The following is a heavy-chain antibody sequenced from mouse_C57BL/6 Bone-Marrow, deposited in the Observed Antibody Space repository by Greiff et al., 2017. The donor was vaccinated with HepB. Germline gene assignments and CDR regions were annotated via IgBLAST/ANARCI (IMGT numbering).Heavy chain of an antibody. CDR3: ASAYDGYYVAMDY. V-gene: IGHV1-80*01. D-gene: IGHD2-3*01. Sequence: QVQLQQSGAELVKPGASVKISCKASGYAFSSYWMNWVKQRPGKGLEWIGQIYPGDGDTNYNGKFKGKATLTADKSSSTAYMQLSSLTSEDSAVYCCASAYDGYYVAMDYWGQGTSVTVSS. CDR1: GYAFSSYW. CDR2: IYPGDGDT. J-gene: IGHJ4*01.